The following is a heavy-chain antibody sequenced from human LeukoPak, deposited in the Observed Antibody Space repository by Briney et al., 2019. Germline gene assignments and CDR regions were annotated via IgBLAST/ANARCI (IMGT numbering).Heavy chain of an antibody. Sequence: PGGSLRLSCAAFEITFSNYAMSWGRQTPGKGLEWFSAISGGGVSTYYADSVNGRFTISRDNSTNTLYLQMNSLRGEDTALYYCAKVAGSSGWYGGNAFDIWGQGTMVTVSS. CDR1: EITFSNYA. D-gene: IGHD6-19*01. V-gene: IGHV3-23*01. CDR3: AKVAGSSGWYGGNAFDI. J-gene: IGHJ3*02. CDR2: ISGGGVST.